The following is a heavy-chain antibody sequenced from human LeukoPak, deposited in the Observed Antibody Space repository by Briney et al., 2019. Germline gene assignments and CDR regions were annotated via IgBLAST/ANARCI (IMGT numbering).Heavy chain of an antibody. CDR3: ARFLGYSSGPNY. CDR2: ISGGSSFT. V-gene: IGHV3-21*01. D-gene: IGHD6-19*01. J-gene: IGHJ4*02. Sequence: GGSLRLSCAASGFSFSSFSMNWVRQASGKGLEWVSYISGGSSFTYYVDSVKGRFTISRDNAKNSLYLQMNSLRAEDTAVYYCARFLGYSSGPNYWGQGTRVTVSS. CDR1: GFSFSSFS.